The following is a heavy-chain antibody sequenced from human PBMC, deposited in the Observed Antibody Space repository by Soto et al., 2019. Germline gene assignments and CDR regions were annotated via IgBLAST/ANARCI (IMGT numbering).Heavy chain of an antibody. V-gene: IGHV3-30-3*01. CDR2: ILYDGSNQ. CDR3: TRRKFYFDY. Sequence: QVQVDESGGGVVQPGTSLRLSCAASGFTFSSYTTHWVRQAPGKGLEWVAVILYDGSNQYYADSVKGRFTISRDNSNNTLYLQMNSLTVEDTALYYCTRRKFYFDYWGQGTLVTVSS. J-gene: IGHJ4*02. CDR1: GFTFSSYT.